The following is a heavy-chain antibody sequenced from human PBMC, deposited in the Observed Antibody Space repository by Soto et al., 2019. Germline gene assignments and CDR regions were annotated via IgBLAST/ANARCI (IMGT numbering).Heavy chain of an antibody. J-gene: IGHJ6*02. D-gene: IGHD4-4*01. CDR2: ISYDGSNK. Sequence: QVQLVESGGGVVQPGRSLRLSCAASGFTFSSYGMHWVRQAPGKGLEWVAVISYDGSNKYYADSVKGRFTISRDNSKNTLYLQMNSLSAEDTAVYYCAKSTNSNGYYYYYGMDVWGQGTTVTVSS. V-gene: IGHV3-30*18. CDR1: GFTFSSYG. CDR3: AKSTNSNGYYYYYGMDV.